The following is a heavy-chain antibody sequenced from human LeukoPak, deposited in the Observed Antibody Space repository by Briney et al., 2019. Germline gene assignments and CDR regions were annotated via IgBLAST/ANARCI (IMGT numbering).Heavy chain of an antibody. CDR1: GFMFSDYF. Sequence: GGSLRLSCAASGFMFSDYFMSWIRQAPGKELGWISYISSNSKYTKYADSVKGRFTISRDNAKKSLYLQMNSLRAEDTAVYYCARDNGNEYYFDYWGQGTLVTVSS. D-gene: IGHD2-8*01. V-gene: IGHV3-11*05. CDR3: ARDNGNEYYFDY. CDR2: ISSNSKYT. J-gene: IGHJ4*02.